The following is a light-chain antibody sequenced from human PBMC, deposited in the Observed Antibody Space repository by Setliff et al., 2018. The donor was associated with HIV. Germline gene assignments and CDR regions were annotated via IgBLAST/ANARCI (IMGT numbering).Light chain of an antibody. CDR1: SGDVGGYKH. V-gene: IGLV2-11*01. CDR2: DVS. Sequence: QSVLTQPRSVSGSPGQSVTISCTGTSGDVGGYKHVSWYQQHPGKAPKLMIYDVSKRPSGVPDRFSGSKSGNTASLTISGLQAEDEADYYCCSYAGSYTYVVFGGGTKVTVL. J-gene: IGLJ2*01. CDR3: CSYAGSYTYVV.